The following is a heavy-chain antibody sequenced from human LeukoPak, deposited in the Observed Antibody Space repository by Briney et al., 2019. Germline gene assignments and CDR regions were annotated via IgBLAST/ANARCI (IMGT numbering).Heavy chain of an antibody. Sequence: SETLSLTCTVSGGSISSYYWSWIRQPPGKGLEWIGYIYYSGSTNYNPSLKSRVTISVDTSKNQFSLKLSSVTAADTAVYYCARGRWLTVTKWFDPWGQGTLVTVSS. CDR1: GGSISSYY. CDR2: IYYSGST. CDR3: ARGRWLTVTKWFDP. V-gene: IGHV4-59*12. J-gene: IGHJ5*02. D-gene: IGHD4-17*01.